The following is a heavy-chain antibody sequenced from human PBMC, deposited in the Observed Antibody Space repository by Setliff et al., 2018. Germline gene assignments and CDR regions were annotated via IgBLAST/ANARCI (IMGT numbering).Heavy chain of an antibody. CDR1: GASIRNFY. D-gene: IGHD2-21*01. V-gene: IGHV4-59*08. J-gene: IGHJ4*02. CDR2: VHFTGST. CDR3: VRSAVYWAGDCYPRYCDS. Sequence: SETLSLTCNVSGASIRNFYWTWIRQPPGKGLEWIGYVHFTGSTNYNPSLKSRVTMSVDVSKSQFSLSLTSVTAADTAVYYCVRSAVYWAGDCYPRYCDSWGGGSLVNVSS.